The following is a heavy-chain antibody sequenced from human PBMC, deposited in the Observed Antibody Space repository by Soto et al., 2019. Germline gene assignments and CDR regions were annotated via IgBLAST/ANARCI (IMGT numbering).Heavy chain of an antibody. D-gene: IGHD4-17*01. CDR1: GGSISSGGYY. CDR3: ARHGYGDYGWFDP. CDR2: IYYSGST. J-gene: IGHJ5*02. V-gene: IGHV4-31*03. Sequence: PSETLSLTCTVSGGSISSGGYYWSWIRQHPGKGLEWIGYIYYSGSTYYNPSLKSRVTISVDTSKNQFSLKLSSVTAADTAVYYCARHGYGDYGWFDPWGQGTLVTVSS.